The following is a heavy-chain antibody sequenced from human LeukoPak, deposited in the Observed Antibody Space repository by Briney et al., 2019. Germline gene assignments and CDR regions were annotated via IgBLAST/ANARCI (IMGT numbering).Heavy chain of an antibody. V-gene: IGHV1-46*01. CDR3: ARGGAYSSGWYLTIDY. CDR2: INPSGGST. CDR1: GYTFTSYY. D-gene: IGHD6-19*01. J-gene: IGHJ4*02. Sequence: ASVKVSCKASGYTFTSYYMHWVRQAPGQGLEWMGIINPSGGSTSYAQKFQGRVTMTRDTSTSTVYMELSSLRSEDSAVYYCARGGAYSSGWYLTIDYWGQGTLVTVSS.